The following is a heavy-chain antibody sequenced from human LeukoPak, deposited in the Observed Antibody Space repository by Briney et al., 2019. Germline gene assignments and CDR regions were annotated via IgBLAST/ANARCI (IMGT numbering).Heavy chain of an antibody. D-gene: IGHD3-10*01. CDR3: ARGLYYYGSGSYVPNWFDP. CDR2: INHSGST. V-gene: IGHV4-34*01. CDR1: GGSFSGYS. Sequence: SETLSLTCAVYGGSFSGYSWSWIRQPPGKGLEWIGEINHSGSTNYNPSLKRLVTISVDTSKNQFSLKLSSVTAADTAAYYCARGLYYYGSGSYVPNWFDPWGQGTLVTVSS. J-gene: IGHJ5*02.